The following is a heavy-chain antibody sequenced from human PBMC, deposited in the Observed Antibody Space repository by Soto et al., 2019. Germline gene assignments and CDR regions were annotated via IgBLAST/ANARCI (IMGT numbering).Heavy chain of an antibody. CDR2: ISAHNGNT. CDR3: ARGRYGAY. CDR1: GYAFTTYG. D-gene: IGHD3-10*01. Sequence: QVHLVQSGAEVKKPGASLKVSCKGSGYAFTTYGITWVRQAPGQGLEWMGWISAHNGNTNYAQKLQGRVTVTRDTSTSTAYMELRSLRSDDTAVYYCARGRYGAYWGQGELVTVSS. V-gene: IGHV1-18*01. J-gene: IGHJ4*02.